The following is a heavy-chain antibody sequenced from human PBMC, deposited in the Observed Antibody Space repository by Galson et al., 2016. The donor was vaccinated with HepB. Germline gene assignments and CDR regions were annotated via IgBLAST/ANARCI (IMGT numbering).Heavy chain of an antibody. D-gene: IGHD6-19*01. J-gene: IGHJ3*01. Sequence: SVKVSCKVSGDSLSELSMHWVRQAPGKGLEYMGISVAEDGEPFYAEKFQGRVTMMEDTSTDTAYLERRSLRSEDTAVYYCATDRAEAALEAFDLWGQGTMVTVSS. CDR2: SVAEDGEP. CDR1: GDSLSELS. CDR3: ATDRAEAALEAFDL. V-gene: IGHV1-24*01.